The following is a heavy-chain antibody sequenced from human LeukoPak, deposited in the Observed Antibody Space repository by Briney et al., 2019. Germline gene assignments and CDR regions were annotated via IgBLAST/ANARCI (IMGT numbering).Heavy chain of an antibody. CDR3: ARGYCSGGRCRPGDD. Sequence: ASVKVSCKASGYTFTRYYLHWVRQAPGQGLEWVGVINPSGGSTTYAQNFQGRVTMTRDTSTSTVYMELSSLRSEDTAVYYCARGYCSGGRCRPGDDWGQGTLVTVSS. V-gene: IGHV1-46*01. CDR1: GYTFTRYY. D-gene: IGHD2-15*01. J-gene: IGHJ4*02. CDR2: INPSGGST.